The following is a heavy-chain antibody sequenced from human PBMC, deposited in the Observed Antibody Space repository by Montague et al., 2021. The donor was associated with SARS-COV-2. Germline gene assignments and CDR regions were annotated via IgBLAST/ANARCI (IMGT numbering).Heavy chain of an antibody. CDR2: IYHNGTS. J-gene: IGHJ4*02. CDR1: GGSISTSNW. Sequence: ETLSLTCAVSGGSISTSNWCNWVRQPPGKGLEWIGQIYHNGTSNYNPSLKSRVTISVDRSKNQFYLRLSFVTAADTAVYCCARFSGIAVRRPFDYWGQGTLVTVSS. V-gene: IGHV4-4*01. D-gene: IGHD6-6*01. CDR3: ARFSGIAVRRPFDY.